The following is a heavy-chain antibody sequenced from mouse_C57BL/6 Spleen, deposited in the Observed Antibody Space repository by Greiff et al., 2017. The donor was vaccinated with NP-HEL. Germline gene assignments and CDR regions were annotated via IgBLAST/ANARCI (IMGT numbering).Heavy chain of an antibody. Sequence: EVKVVESGGDLVKPGGSLKLSCAASGFTFSSYGMSWVRQTPDKRLEWVATISSGGSYTYYPDSVKGRFTISRDNAKNTLYLQMSSLKSEDTAMYYCARQGPANFDYWGQGTTLTVSS. J-gene: IGHJ2*01. V-gene: IGHV5-6*01. CDR3: ARQGPANFDY. CDR2: ISSGGSYT. CDR1: GFTFSSYG. D-gene: IGHD3-3*01.